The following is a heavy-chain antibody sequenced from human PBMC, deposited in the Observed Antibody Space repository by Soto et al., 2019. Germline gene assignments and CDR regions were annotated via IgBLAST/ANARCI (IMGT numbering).Heavy chain of an antibody. V-gene: IGHV3-48*01. J-gene: IGHJ3*02. Sequence: PGGSLRLSCAASGFTFSSYSMNWVRQAPGKGPEWVSYISSSSSTIYYADSVKGRFTISRDNAKNSLYLQMNSLRAEDTAVYYCAREDRLGYCSGGSCYLSETQAFDIWGQGTMVTVSS. CDR3: AREDRLGYCSGGSCYLSETQAFDI. CDR1: GFTFSSYS. D-gene: IGHD2-15*01. CDR2: ISSSSSTI.